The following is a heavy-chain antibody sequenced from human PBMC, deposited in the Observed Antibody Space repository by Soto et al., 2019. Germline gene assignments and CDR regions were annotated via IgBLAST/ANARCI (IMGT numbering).Heavy chain of an antibody. CDR3: ARDGYCSGGSCYYFDY. Sequence: GGSLRLSCAASGFTFSSYAMHWVRQAPGKGLEWVAVISYDGSNKYYADSVKGRFTISRDNSKNTLYLQMNSLRAEDTAVYYCARDGYCSGGSCYYFDYWGQGTLVTVSS. CDR2: ISYDGSNK. J-gene: IGHJ4*02. CDR1: GFTFSSYA. V-gene: IGHV3-30-3*01. D-gene: IGHD2-15*01.